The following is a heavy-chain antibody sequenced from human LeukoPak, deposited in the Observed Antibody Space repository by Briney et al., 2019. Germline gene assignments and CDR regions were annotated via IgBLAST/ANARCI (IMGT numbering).Heavy chain of an antibody. CDR2: INPNSGGT. CDR3: ARVGDSGSYYPFDY. D-gene: IGHD1-26*01. CDR1: GYTFTGYY. J-gene: IGHJ4*02. V-gene: IGHV1-2*02. Sequence: ASVKVSCKASGYTFTGYYMHWVRQAPGQGLEWMGWINPNSGGTNYVQKFQGRVTMTRDKSIRTAYMELSRLRSDETAVYYCARVGDSGSYYPFDYWGQGTLVTVSS.